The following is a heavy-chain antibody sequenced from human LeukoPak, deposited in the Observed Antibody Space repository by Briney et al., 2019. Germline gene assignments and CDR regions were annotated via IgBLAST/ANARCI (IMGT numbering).Heavy chain of an antibody. CDR2: IIPIFGTA. CDR3: ARGGKDIVVVPAPPDY. D-gene: IGHD2-2*01. V-gene: IGHV1-69*05. CDR1: GGTFSSYA. Sequence: GASVKVSCKASGGTFSSYAISWVRQAPGQGLEWMGRIIPIFGTANYAQKFQGRVTITTDESTSTAYMELSSLRSEDTAVYYCARGGKDIVVVPAPPDYWGQGTLVTVSS. J-gene: IGHJ4*02.